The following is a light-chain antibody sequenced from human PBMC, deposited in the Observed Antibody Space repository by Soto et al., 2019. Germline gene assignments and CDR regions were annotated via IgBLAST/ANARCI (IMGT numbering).Light chain of an antibody. J-gene: IGKJ1*01. V-gene: IGKV3-20*01. CDR3: QQYGSSPPWT. CDR2: GAS. Sequence: RRPLFLSKGERATLSCRASQSVSSSYLAWYQQKPGQAPRLLIYGASSRATAFPDRFSGSGSGTDFTLTINRLEPEDFAVYYCQQYGSSPPWTFGQGTKVDIK. CDR1: QSVSSSY.